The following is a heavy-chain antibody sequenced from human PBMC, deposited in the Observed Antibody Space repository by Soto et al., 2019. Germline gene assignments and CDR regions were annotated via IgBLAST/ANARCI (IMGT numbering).Heavy chain of an antibody. CDR1: GFTFSNYA. CDR2: ITGSGRST. V-gene: IGHV3-23*01. CDR3: ANYYGDYAGGEFFQH. D-gene: IGHD4-17*01. J-gene: IGHJ1*01. Sequence: GGSLRLSCALSGFTFSNYAMNWVRQAPGKGLEWVSAITGSGRSTYYADSVKGRFTISRDNSKSTLYLQMNSLRAEDTAVYYCANYYGDYAGGEFFQHWGQGTLVTVSS.